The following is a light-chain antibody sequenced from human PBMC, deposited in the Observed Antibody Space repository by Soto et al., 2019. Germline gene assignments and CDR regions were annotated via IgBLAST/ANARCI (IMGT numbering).Light chain of an antibody. CDR1: SSNIGSNT. J-gene: IGLJ2*01. V-gene: IGLV1-44*01. CDR3: ATWDDTLNGVV. CDR2: SNN. Sequence: QPVLTQPPSASGTPGQRVTMSCSGSSSNIGSNTVNWYHQLPGTTPKLLMFSNNQRPSGVPDRFSGSKSGTSASLAISGLQSDDEADYYCATWDDTLNGVVFGGGTQLTVL.